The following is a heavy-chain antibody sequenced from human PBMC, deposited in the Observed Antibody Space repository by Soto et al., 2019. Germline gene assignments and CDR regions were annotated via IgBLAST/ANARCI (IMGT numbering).Heavy chain of an antibody. Sequence: GGSLRLSCAASGFTFSSYSMNWVRQAPGKGLEWVSSISSSSSYIYYADSVKGRFTISRDNAKNSLYLQMNSLRAEDTAVYYCARDQGQWLVQDYYYGMDVWGQGTTVTVSS. CDR2: ISSSSSYI. V-gene: IGHV3-21*01. J-gene: IGHJ6*02. D-gene: IGHD6-19*01. CDR1: GFTFSSYS. CDR3: ARDQGQWLVQDYYYGMDV.